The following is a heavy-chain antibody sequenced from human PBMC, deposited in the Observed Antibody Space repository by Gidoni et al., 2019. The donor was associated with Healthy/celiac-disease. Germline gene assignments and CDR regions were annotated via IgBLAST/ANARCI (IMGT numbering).Heavy chain of an antibody. J-gene: IGHJ4*02. CDR1: GFTFDDYA. D-gene: IGHD1-26*01. V-gene: IGHV3-43*02. Sequence: EVQLVESGGGVVQPGGSLRLSCSASGFTFDDYAMHWVRQAPGKGLEWVSFISGDGGSTYYADSVKGRFSISRDNSKNSLYLQMNSLRTEDTALYYCAKEGYSGSYDGYFDYWGQGTLVTVSS. CDR3: AKEGYSGSYDGYFDY. CDR2: ISGDGGST.